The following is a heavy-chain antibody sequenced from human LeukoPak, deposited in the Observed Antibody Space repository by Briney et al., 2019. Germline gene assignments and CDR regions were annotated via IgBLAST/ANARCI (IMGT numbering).Heavy chain of an antibody. CDR1: GGTFSSYA. J-gene: IGHJ4*02. CDR3: ARVSSSWYYFDY. Sequence: ASVKVSYKASGGTFSSYAISWVRQATGQGLEWMGGIIPIFGTANYAQKFQGRVTITTDESTSTAYMELSSLRSEDTAVYYCARVSSSWYYFDYWGQGTLVTVSS. CDR2: IIPIFGTA. V-gene: IGHV1-69*05. D-gene: IGHD6-13*01.